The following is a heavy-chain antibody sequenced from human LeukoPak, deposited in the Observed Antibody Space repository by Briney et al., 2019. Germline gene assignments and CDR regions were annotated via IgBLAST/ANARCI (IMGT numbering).Heavy chain of an antibody. Sequence: GGSLTLSCAASGLTFSTYAMSWVRQAPGKGLEWVSTINNNGRNTYYADSVKGRFTISRDNSKSTLYLQMNTLRVEDTAVYYCAREGHCSGGSCFDWYFDPWGRGTLVTVSS. V-gene: IGHV3-23*01. CDR2: INNNGRNT. CDR1: GLTFSTYA. D-gene: IGHD2-15*01. J-gene: IGHJ2*01. CDR3: AREGHCSGGSCFDWYFDP.